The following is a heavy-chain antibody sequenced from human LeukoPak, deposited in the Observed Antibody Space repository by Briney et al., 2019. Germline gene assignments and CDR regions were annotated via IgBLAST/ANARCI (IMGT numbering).Heavy chain of an antibody. CDR3: ARSDLDYTLDY. V-gene: IGHV4-59*01. D-gene: IGHD4-11*01. J-gene: IGHJ4*02. CDR1: GGSISSYY. CDR2: IYYSGST. Sequence: SETLSLTCTVSGGSISSYYWSWIRQPPGKGLEWIGYIYYSGSTNYNPSLKSRVTISVDTSKNQFSLRLSSVTAADTAVYYCARSDLDYTLDYWGQGTLVTVSS.